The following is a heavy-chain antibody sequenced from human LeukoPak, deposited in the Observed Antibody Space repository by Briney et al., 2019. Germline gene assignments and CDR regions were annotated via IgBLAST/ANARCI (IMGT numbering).Heavy chain of an antibody. CDR3: ARDPTQAAAGHNWFDP. J-gene: IGHJ5*02. V-gene: IGHV1-69*04. D-gene: IGHD6-13*01. Sequence: SVKVSCKASGGTFSSYAISWVRQAPGQGLEWVGRIIPIFGITNYAQKFQGRVTITADKSTSTAYMELSSLRSEDTAVYYCARDPTQAAAGHNWFDPWGQGTLVTVSS. CDR1: GGTFSSYA. CDR2: IIPIFGIT.